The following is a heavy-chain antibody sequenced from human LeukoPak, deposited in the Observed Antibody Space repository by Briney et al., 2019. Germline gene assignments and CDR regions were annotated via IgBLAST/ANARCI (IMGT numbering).Heavy chain of an antibody. CDR1: GFTFDDYT. V-gene: IGHV3-43*01. Sequence: GGSLGLSCAGSGFTFDDYTMNWVRQAPGKGLEWVSLITWDGGTTYYADSVKGRFTISRDNSKNSLYLQMDSLGTEDTALYYCAKSTAMVTWGSFEIWGQGTMVAVSS. J-gene: IGHJ3*02. D-gene: IGHD5-18*01. CDR2: ITWDGGTT. CDR3: AKSTAMVTWGSFEI.